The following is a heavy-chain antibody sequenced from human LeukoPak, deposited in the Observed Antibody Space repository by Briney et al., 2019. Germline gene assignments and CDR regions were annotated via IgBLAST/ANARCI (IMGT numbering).Heavy chain of an antibody. D-gene: IGHD6-13*01. J-gene: IGHJ4*02. CDR2: IYYSGST. Sequence: SETLSLTCTVSGGSISSGDYYWSWIRQPPGKGLEWIGYIYYSGSTYYNPSLKSRVTISVDTSKNQFSLKLSSVTAVDTAVYYCARGAAGTSLFFDYWGQGTLVTVSS. V-gene: IGHV4-30-4*08. CDR1: GGSISSGDYY. CDR3: ARGAAGTSLFFDY.